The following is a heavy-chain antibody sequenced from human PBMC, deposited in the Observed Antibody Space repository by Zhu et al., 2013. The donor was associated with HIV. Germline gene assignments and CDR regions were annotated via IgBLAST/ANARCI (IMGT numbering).Heavy chain of an antibody. V-gene: IGHV1-18*01. J-gene: IGHJ6*03. D-gene: IGHD2-15*01. CDR2: ISPYNGNT. CDR3: ARGRGDCSGGSCYHGYYYFYMDV. CDR1: DYTFINYA. Sequence: QVQLVQSGAEVKKPGASVKVSCKGSDYTFINYAITWVRQAPGQGLEWMGSISPYNGNTNYLQKFQGRVTVTTDTSTSTAYMELSSLRSEDTAVYYCARGRGDCSGGSCYHGYYYFYMDVWGKGTTVTVSS.